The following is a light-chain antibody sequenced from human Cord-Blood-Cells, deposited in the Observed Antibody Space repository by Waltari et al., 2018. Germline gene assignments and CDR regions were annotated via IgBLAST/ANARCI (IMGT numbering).Light chain of an antibody. CDR1: SSDVGGYNY. CDR2: DVS. Sequence: QSALTQPAPVSGSPGQPITISCTATSSDVGGYNYVSWYQQHPGKAPKLMIYDVSNRPSGVSNRFSGSKSGNTASLTISGLQAEDEADYYCSSYTSSSTPYVFGTGTKVTVL. J-gene: IGLJ1*01. CDR3: SSYTSSSTPYV. V-gene: IGLV2-14*01.